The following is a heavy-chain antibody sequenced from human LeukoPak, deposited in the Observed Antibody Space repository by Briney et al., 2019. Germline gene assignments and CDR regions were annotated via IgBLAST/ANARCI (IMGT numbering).Heavy chain of an antibody. V-gene: IGHV3-23*01. J-gene: IGHJ4*02. CDR2: ISGSGGST. CDR3: AKEVPAAIINHRDLDY. Sequence: PGGSLRLSCAASGFTFSSYAMSWVRQAPGKGLEWVSAISGSGGSTYYADSVKGRFTISRDNSKNTLYLQMNSLRAEDTAVYYCAKEVPAAIINHRDLDYWGQGTLVTVSS. D-gene: IGHD2-2*01. CDR1: GFTFSSYA.